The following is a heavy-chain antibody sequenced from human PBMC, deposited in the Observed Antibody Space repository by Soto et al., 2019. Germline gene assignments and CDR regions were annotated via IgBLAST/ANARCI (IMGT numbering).Heavy chain of an antibody. D-gene: IGHD1-26*01. Sequence: QVQLQESGPGLVKPSQTVSLTCTVSGGSISSGGYYWSWIRQHPGKGLEWIGYIHYSGCTYYNPSLKRRVTIPVDTSKNQLSLKLSSVTAADTAVYYCARGSSGSYYFDYWGQGTLVTVSS. V-gene: IGHV4-31*03. CDR1: GGSISSGGYY. J-gene: IGHJ4*02. CDR2: IHYSGCT. CDR3: ARGSSGSYYFDY.